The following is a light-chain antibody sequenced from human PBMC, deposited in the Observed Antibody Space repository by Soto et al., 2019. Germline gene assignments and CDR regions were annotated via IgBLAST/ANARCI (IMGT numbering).Light chain of an antibody. V-gene: IGKV1-5*01. CDR1: QSISSW. Sequence: DIQMTQSPSTLSASVGDRVTITCRASQSISSWLAWYQQKPGKAPKLLIYDASSLESGVPSRFSGSESGTEFTLTISSLQPDDFATYYCQYSRHLPLFXPGTKVDIK. CDR2: DAS. CDR3: QYSRHLPL. J-gene: IGKJ3*01.